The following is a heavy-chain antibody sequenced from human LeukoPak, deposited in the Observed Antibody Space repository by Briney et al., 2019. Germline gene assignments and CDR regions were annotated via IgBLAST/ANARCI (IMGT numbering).Heavy chain of an antibody. CDR1: GVSISGSTYF. D-gene: IGHD1-7*01. V-gene: IGHV4-39*01. J-gene: IGHJ3*01. CDR2: TFESGSP. Sequence: SETLSLTCTVSGVSISGSTYFWGWIRQPPGKGLEWFGSTFESGSPYYNPSLKSRVTITVDTSRNQFSLKLTSVTASDTAVYYCARPGFLGTSDHDSFDLWGQGTMVTVSS. CDR3: ARPGFLGTSDHDSFDL.